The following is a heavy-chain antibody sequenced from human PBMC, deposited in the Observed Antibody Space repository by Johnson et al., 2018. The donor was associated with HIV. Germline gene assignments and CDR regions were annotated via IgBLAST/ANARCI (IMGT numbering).Heavy chain of an antibody. V-gene: IGHV3-66*01. CDR3: AFEEPYSAAAGIDAFDI. J-gene: IGHJ3*02. Sequence: VQLVESGGGLVQRGGSLRLSCAASGFTVSSNYMSWVRQAPGKGLEWASIIYSGGTTYYADSMKGRFTISSDNSKNPLYLQMNNLRAEDTAVYYCAFEEPYSAAAGIDAFDIWGQGTMVTVSS. CDR1: GFTVSSNY. D-gene: IGHD6-13*01. CDR2: IYSGGTT.